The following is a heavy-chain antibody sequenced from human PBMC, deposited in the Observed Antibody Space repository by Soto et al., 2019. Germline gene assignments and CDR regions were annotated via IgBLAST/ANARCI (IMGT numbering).Heavy chain of an antibody. D-gene: IGHD4-17*01. CDR3: ARFGLRRNWFDP. J-gene: IGHJ5*02. Sequence: ASVKVSCKASGYTFTSYYMHWVRQAPGQGLEWMGVINPSGGITTYAQKFQGRVTMARDTSTSTVYMELSSLRSEDTAVYYCARFGLRRNWFDPWGQGTLVTVSS. CDR2: INPSGGIT. V-gene: IGHV1-46*01. CDR1: GYTFTSYY.